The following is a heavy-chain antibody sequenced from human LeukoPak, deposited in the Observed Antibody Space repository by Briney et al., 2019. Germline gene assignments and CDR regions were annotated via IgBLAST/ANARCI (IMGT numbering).Heavy chain of an antibody. Sequence: SETLSLTCTVSGGSISSSSYYWGWIRQPPGKGLEWIGSIYYSGSTYYNPSLKSRATISVDTSKNQFSLKLSSVTAADTAVYYCARDGGVTYYYFYYYMDVWGKGTTVTVSS. CDR2: IYYSGST. CDR1: GGSISSSSYY. J-gene: IGHJ6*03. V-gene: IGHV4-39*07. D-gene: IGHD3-16*01. CDR3: ARDGGVTYYYFYYYMDV.